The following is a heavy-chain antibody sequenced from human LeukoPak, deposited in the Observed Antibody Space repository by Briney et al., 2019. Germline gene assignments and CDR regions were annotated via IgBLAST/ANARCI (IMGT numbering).Heavy chain of an antibody. J-gene: IGHJ6*03. CDR2: IIPIFGTA. CDR1: GGTFSSYA. D-gene: IGHD3-9*01. V-gene: IGHV1-69*13. CDR3: ARGAILTGYYSYYYYYYYMDV. Sequence: GASVKVSCKASGGTFSSYAISWVRQAPGQGLEWMGGIIPIFGTANYAQKFQGRVTIAADESTSTAYMELSSLRSEDTAVYYCARGAILTGYYSYYYYYYYMDVWGKGTTVTVSS.